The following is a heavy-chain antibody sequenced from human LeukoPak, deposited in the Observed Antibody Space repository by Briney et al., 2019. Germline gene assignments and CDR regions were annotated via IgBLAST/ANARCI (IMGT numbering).Heavy chain of an antibody. CDR1: GFTFSSYA. CDR2: ISYDGSNK. V-gene: IGHV3-30-3*01. CDR3: ARDGGYDSLYYYYYMDV. D-gene: IGHD5-12*01. J-gene: IGHJ6*03. Sequence: GGSLRLSCAASGFTFSSYAMHWVRQAPGEGLEWVAVISYDGSNKYYADSVKGRFTISRDNSKNTLYLQMNSLRAEDTAVYYCARDGGYDSLYYYYYMDVWGKGTTVTVSS.